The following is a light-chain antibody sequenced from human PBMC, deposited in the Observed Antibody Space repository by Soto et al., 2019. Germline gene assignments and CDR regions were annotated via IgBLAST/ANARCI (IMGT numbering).Light chain of an antibody. V-gene: IGLV2-14*03. CDR3: SSYTSSTTVV. J-gene: IGLJ2*01. CDR2: DVT. CDR1: SSDVGGHNF. Sequence: QSALTQPASVSGSPGQSITISCSGTSSDVGGHNFVSWYQQHPGKAPKLMIYDVTYRPSGVSNRFSGSKSGNTASLTISGLQADDEADYYCSSYTSSTTVVFGGGTKVTVL.